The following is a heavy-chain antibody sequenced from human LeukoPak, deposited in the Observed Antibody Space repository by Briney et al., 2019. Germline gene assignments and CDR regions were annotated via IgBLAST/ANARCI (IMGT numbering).Heavy chain of an antibody. J-gene: IGHJ5*02. CDR2: IYYSGST. Sequence: SETLSLTCTVSGGSISSYYWSWIRQPPGKGLEWIGYIYYSGSTNYNPSLKSRVTISVDTSKNQFSLKLSSVTAADTAVYYCTRVSSGYTNWFGPWGQGTLVTVSS. D-gene: IGHD3-22*01. CDR1: GGSISSYY. V-gene: IGHV4-59*01. CDR3: TRVSSGYTNWFGP.